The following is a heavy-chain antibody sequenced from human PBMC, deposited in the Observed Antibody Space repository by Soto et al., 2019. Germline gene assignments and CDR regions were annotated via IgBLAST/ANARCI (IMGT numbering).Heavy chain of an antibody. J-gene: IGHJ3*02. CDR2: IFSNDEK. V-gene: IGHV2-26*01. Sequence: SGPTLVNPTETLTLTCTVSGFSLSNARMGVSWIRQPPGKALEWLAHIFSNDEKSYSTSLKSRLTISKDTSKSQVVLTMTNMDPVDTATYYCARIKCGGDCPRLWSAFEIWGQGTMVTVSS. D-gene: IGHD2-21*02. CDR1: GFSLSNARMG. CDR3: ARIKCGGDCPRLWSAFEI.